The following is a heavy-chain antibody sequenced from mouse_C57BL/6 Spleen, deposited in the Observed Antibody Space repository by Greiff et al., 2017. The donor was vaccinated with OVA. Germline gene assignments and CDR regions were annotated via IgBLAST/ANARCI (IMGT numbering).Heavy chain of an antibody. Sequence: QVQLQQPGPELVKPGASVKLSCKASGYTFTSYWMHWVKQRPGQGLEWIGNINPSNGGTNYNEKFKSKATLTVDKSSSTAYMQLSSLTSEDSAVYYCARETHYYGSSAWFAYWGQGTLVTVSA. CDR1: GYTFTSYW. D-gene: IGHD1-1*01. J-gene: IGHJ3*01. CDR3: ARETHYYGSSAWFAY. V-gene: IGHV1-53*01. CDR2: INPSNGGT.